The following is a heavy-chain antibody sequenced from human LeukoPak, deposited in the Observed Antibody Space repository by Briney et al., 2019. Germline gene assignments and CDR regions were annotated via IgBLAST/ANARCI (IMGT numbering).Heavy chain of an antibody. Sequence: GGSLRLSCAASGFTFSSYAMSWVRQAPGKGLKWVSAISGSGGSTYYADSVKGRFTISRDNSKNTLYLQMNSLRAEDTAVYYCAKDRYSGSYLEYFDYWGQGTLVTVSS. CDR3: AKDRYSGSYLEYFDY. D-gene: IGHD1-26*01. CDR1: GFTFSSYA. V-gene: IGHV3-23*01. CDR2: ISGSGGST. J-gene: IGHJ4*02.